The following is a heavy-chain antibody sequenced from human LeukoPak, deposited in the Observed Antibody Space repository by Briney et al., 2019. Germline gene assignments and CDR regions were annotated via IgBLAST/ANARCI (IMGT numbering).Heavy chain of an antibody. V-gene: IGHV4-31*03. CDR2: IYYSGST. J-gene: IGHJ4*02. D-gene: IGHD3-10*01. CDR3: ARGPYYYGSGSYSGYFDY. Sequence: SQTLSLTCSVSGGSISSGGSYWSWIRQHPGKGLEWIGYIYYSGSTYYNPSLKSRVSISADSSKNQFSLKLSSVTAADTAVYYCARGPYYYGSGSYSGYFDYWGQGTLVTVSS. CDR1: GGSISSGGSY.